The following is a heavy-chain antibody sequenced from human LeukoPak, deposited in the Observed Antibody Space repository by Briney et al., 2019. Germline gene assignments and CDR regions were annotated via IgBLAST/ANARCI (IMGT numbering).Heavy chain of an antibody. D-gene: IGHD6-19*01. Sequence: ASVKVSFKASGYTFTVYYMHWVRQAPGQGLEWMGWINPNSGGTNYAQKFQGRVTMTRDTSISTAYMELSRLRSDDTAVYYCARLGWPHDAFDIWGQGTMVTVSS. J-gene: IGHJ3*02. V-gene: IGHV1-2*02. CDR3: ARLGWPHDAFDI. CDR1: GYTFTVYY. CDR2: INPNSGGT.